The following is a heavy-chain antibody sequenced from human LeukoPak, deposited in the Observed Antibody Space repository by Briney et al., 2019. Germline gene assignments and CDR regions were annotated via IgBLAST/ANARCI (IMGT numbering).Heavy chain of an antibody. V-gene: IGHV1-69*04. CDR1: GGTFSSYA. Sequence: ASVKVSCKASGGTFSSYAISWVRQAPGQGLEWMGRIIPILGIANYAQKFQGRVTITADKSTSTAYMELSSLRSEDTAVYYCAREGDSSSVYYGMDVWGQGTTVTVSS. CDR2: IIPILGIA. CDR3: AREGDSSSVYYGMDV. D-gene: IGHD6-6*01. J-gene: IGHJ6*02.